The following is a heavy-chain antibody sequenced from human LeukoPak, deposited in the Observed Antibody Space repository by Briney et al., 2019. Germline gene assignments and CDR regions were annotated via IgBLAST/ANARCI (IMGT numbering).Heavy chain of an antibody. D-gene: IGHD4-17*01. CDR3: ASTTVTAREKYYFEY. V-gene: IGHV5-51*01. CDR1: GYSITSYW. Sequence: GESLKISCKGSGYSITSYWIGWVRQMPGKGLEWMGIIYPGDSDTRYSPSFQGQVTISADKSISTAYLRWSSLKASDTAMYYCASTTVTAREKYYFEYWGQGTLVTVSS. J-gene: IGHJ4*02. CDR2: IYPGDSDT.